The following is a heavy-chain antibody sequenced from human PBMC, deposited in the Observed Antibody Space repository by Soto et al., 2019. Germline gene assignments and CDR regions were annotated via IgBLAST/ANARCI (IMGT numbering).Heavy chain of an antibody. CDR2: IIPIFGTA. J-gene: IGHJ6*02. Sequence: ASVKVSCKASGGTFSSYAISWVRQAPGQGLEWMGGIIPIFGTANYAQKFQGRVTITADESTSTAYMELSSLRSEDTAVYHCARVANTAMVIPDYYYYGMDVWGQGTTVTVSS. D-gene: IGHD5-18*01. CDR3: ARVANTAMVIPDYYYYGMDV. V-gene: IGHV1-69*13. CDR1: GGTFSSYA.